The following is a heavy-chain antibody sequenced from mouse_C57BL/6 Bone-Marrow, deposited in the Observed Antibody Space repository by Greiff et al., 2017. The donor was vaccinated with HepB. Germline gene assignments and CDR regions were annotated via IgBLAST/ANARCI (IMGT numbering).Heavy chain of an antibody. CDR2: IYPRSGNT. D-gene: IGHD2-1*01. J-gene: IGHJ4*01. CDR3: ADGNYVDYAMDY. Sequence: QVQLKQSGAELARPGASVKLSCKASGYTFTSYGISWVKQRTGQGLEWIGEIYPRSGNTYYNEKFKGKATLTADKSSSTAYMELRSLTSEDSAVYFCADGNYVDYAMDYWGQGTSVTVSS. CDR1: GYTFTSYG. V-gene: IGHV1-81*01.